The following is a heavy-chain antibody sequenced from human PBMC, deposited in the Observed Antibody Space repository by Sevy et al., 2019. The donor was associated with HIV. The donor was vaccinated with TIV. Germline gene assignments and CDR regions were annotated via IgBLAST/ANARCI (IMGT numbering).Heavy chain of an antibody. V-gene: IGHV3-21*01. CDR3: ACLPVPPGYCHGMDF. Sequence: GGSLRLSCAASGFTFSSYSMNWVRQAPGKGLEWVSSISSTSSYIYYADSVKGRFTISRDNAKNSLYLQMNSLRAEDTAVYYCACLPVPPGYCHGMDFWGQGTTVTVSS. CDR1: GFTFSSYS. CDR2: ISSTSSYI. J-gene: IGHJ6*02.